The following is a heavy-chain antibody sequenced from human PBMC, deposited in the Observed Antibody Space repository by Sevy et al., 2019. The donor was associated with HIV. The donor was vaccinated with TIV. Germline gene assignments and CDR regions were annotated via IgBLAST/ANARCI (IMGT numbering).Heavy chain of an antibody. Sequence: GGSLRLSCMASGFTFSNYALTWVRQAPGKGLEWVSSITGSGTNSYFADSVKGRFTLSRDNSKNRLYLLMDGLRAEDTAIYFWAKALFQDYYGSYGYYYDSWGQGTLVTVSS. CDR1: GFTFSNYA. V-gene: IGHV3-23*01. J-gene: IGHJ5*01. CDR3: AKALFQDYYGSYGYYYDS. CDR2: ITGSGTNS. D-gene: IGHD3-22*01.